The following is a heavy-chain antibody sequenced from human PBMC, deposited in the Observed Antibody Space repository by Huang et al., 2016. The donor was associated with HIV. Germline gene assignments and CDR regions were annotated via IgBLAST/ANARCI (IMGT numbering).Heavy chain of an antibody. CDR1: GASISNGGHT. Sequence: QLHLQESDSGLVKPSQTLSLTCAVSGASISNGGHTWTGSRQPPGKGLEWLGYIYHNGMSYYNPSLESRITMSVDTSKNQFSLKLNSVTAADAAVYFCAGDSYFSDRIGLDVWGKGTTVIVSS. CDR3: AGDSYFSDRIGLDV. CDR2: IYHNGMS. J-gene: IGHJ6*04. D-gene: IGHD2-15*01. V-gene: IGHV4-30-2*01.